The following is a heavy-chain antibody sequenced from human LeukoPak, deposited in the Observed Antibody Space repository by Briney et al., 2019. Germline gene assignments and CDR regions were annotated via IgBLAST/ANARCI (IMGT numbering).Heavy chain of an antibody. CDR1: GFIFSNYA. D-gene: IGHD3-22*01. V-gene: IGHV3-23*01. CDR3: ARDADTKPSYYFDSSGYFDY. CDR2: ISGSGSST. Sequence: PGGSLRLSRAASGFIFSNYAMSWVRQAPGKGLEWVSAISGSGSSTYYADSVKGRFTISRDNSKNTVYLQMNSLRAEDTAVYYCARDADTKPSYYFDSSGYFDYWGQGTLVTVSS. J-gene: IGHJ4*02.